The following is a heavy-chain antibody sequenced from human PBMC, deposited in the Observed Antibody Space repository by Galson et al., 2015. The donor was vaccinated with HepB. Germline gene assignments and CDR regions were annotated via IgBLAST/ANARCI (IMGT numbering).Heavy chain of an antibody. CDR3: ARGFLGLCWFDS. CDR2: MNPKSGDS. D-gene: IGHD3/OR15-3a*01. V-gene: IGHV1-8*01. J-gene: IGHJ5*01. Sequence: SVKVSCKASGYIFNMYDISWVRQAPGQGLEWMGWMNPKSGDSGYAQKFQGRVTLTRDTSIDTAYLELSSLQSEDTAVYYCARGFLGLCWFDSWGQGTLVTVSS. CDR1: GYIFNMYD.